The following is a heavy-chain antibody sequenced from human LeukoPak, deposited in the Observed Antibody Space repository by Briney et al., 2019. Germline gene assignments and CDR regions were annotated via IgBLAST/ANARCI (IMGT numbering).Heavy chain of an antibody. Sequence: SVKVSCKASGGTFSSYAISWVRQAPGQGLEWMGGISPIFGTANYAQKFQGRVTITADESTSTAYMELSSLRSEDTAVSYCASHLTIFGVASPFDYWGQGTLVTVSS. CDR1: GGTFSSYA. V-gene: IGHV1-69*01. D-gene: IGHD3-3*01. J-gene: IGHJ4*02. CDR2: ISPIFGTA. CDR3: ASHLTIFGVASPFDY.